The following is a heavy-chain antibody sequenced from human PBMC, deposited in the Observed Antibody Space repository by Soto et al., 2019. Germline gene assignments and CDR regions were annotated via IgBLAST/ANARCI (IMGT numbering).Heavy chain of an antibody. CDR2: IYYSGTT. CDR1: GGSISSGDYY. CDR3: RGYCSSTSCYGPYYYYGMDV. V-gene: IGHV4-30-4*01. J-gene: IGHJ6*02. D-gene: IGHD2-2*01. Sequence: PSETLSLTCTVSGGSISSGDYYWSWIRQPPGKGLEWIGYIYYSGTTYYNPSLKSRVTISVDTSKNQFSPKLSSVTAADTAVYYCRGYCSSTSCYGPYYYYGMDVWGQGTTVTVSS.